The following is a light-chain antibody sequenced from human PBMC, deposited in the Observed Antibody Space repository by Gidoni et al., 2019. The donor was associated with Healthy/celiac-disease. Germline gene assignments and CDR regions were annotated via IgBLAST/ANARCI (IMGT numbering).Light chain of an antibody. V-gene: IGKV2-30*01. CDR2: KVS. Sequence: DVVMTQSPLSLPVTLGQPASISCRSSQSLVYSDGNTSLNWFQQRPGQSPRRLIYKVSNRDSGVPDRCSGRGSGTDFTLKISRVEAEDVGVYYCMQGTHWPWTFGQGTKVEIK. CDR1: QSLVYSDGNTS. CDR3: MQGTHWPWT. J-gene: IGKJ1*01.